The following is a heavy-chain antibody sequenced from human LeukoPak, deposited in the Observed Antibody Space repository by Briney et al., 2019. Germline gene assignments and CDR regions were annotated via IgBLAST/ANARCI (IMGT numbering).Heavy chain of an antibody. D-gene: IGHD1-26*01. V-gene: IGHV1-18*01. CDR3: AREGGFFAAFDI. Sequence: ASVKVSCTASGYPFTNNGISWVRQAPGQGLEWMGWISTYNGNTNYAQKFQGRVTMTTDTSTSTAHMELRSLRSDDTAVYFCAREGGFFAAFDIWGQGTMVTVSS. CDR1: GYPFTNNG. CDR2: ISTYNGNT. J-gene: IGHJ3*02.